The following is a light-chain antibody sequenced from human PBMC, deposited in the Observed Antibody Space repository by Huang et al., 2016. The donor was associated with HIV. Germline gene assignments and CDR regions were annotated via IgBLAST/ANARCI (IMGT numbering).Light chain of an antibody. CDR2: GAS. J-gene: IGKJ2*01. Sequence: DIQMTQSPSSLSASVGDRVTITCQASQDIMKFLNWYQQKPGKAPKVRIYGASDLRSGVPAGFSGSGSGTDFTFTITSLQPEDIATYYCQQYYSLPYTFGQGTKLEI. CDR3: QQYYSLPYT. V-gene: IGKV1-33*01. CDR1: QDIMKF.